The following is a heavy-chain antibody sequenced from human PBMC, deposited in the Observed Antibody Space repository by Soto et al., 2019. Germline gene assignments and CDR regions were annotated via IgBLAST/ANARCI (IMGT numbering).Heavy chain of an antibody. CDR3: AMSGGYYT. CDR1: GFTFSSNS. D-gene: IGHD3-22*01. Sequence: EVQLVESGGNLVQPGGSLRLSCAASGFTFSSNSMNWVRQAPGRGLEWLSYISSSGSNIHYADSVKGRFTISRDNAKNSLYLQMNRVRDEDTSVYYCAMSGGYYTWGQGTLVTVSS. J-gene: IGHJ4*02. CDR2: ISSSGSNI. V-gene: IGHV3-48*02.